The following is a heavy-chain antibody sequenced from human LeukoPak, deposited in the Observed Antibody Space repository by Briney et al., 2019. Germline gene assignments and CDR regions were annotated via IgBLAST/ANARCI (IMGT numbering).Heavy chain of an antibody. CDR1: GGSFSGYY. Sequence: SETLSLTCAVYGGSFSGYYWSWIRQPPGKGLEWIGYIYYSGSTNYNPSLKSRVTISVDTSKNQFSLKLSSVTAADTAVYYCARVRVVLAMPFWFDPWGQGTLVTVSS. V-gene: IGHV4-59*01. D-gene: IGHD2-2*01. J-gene: IGHJ5*02. CDR3: ARVRVVLAMPFWFDP. CDR2: IYYSGST.